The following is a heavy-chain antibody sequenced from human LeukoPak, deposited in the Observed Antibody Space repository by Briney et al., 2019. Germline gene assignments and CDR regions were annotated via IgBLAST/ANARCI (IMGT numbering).Heavy chain of an antibody. Sequence: SVKVSCKASGGTFSSYDISWVRQAPGQGFEWMGGIIPIFGTANYAQKFQGRVTITADESTSTAYMELSSLRSEDTAVYYCARDPPDYYDSSGYYPWGQGTLVTVFS. J-gene: IGHJ5*02. CDR1: GGTFSSYD. CDR2: IIPIFGTA. D-gene: IGHD3-22*01. V-gene: IGHV1-69*01. CDR3: ARDPPDYYDSSGYYP.